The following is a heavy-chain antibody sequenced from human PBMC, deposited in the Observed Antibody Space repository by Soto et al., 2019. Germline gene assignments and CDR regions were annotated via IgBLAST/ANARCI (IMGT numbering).Heavy chain of an antibody. CDR3: ARGHGGWYEGSGYYFDY. J-gene: IGHJ4*02. V-gene: IGHV3-21*01. D-gene: IGHD6-19*01. CDR1: GFTFSSYS. Sequence: EVQLVESGGGLVKPGGSLRLSCAASGFTFSSYSMNWVRQAPGKGLEWVSSISSSSSYIYYADSVKGRFTISRDNANNSLYLQMNSLRAEDTAVYYCARGHGGWYEGSGYYFDYWGQGTLVTVSS. CDR2: ISSSSSYI.